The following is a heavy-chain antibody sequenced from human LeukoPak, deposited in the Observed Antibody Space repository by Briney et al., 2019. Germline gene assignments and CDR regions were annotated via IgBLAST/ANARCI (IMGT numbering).Heavy chain of an antibody. CDR1: GDSVSSNSAA. CDR2: TYYRSKWYN. D-gene: IGHD2-15*01. Sequence: SQTLSLTCAISGDSVSSNSAAWNWIRQSPSRGLEWLGRTYYRSKWYNDYALSVESLITINPDTSKNQFSLQLASVTPEDTAVYYCAREVVAGDDAFDIWGQGTMVTVSS. J-gene: IGHJ3*02. CDR3: AREVVAGDDAFDI. V-gene: IGHV6-1*01.